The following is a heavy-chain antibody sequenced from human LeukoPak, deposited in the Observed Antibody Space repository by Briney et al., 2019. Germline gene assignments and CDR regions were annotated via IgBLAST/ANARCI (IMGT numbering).Heavy chain of an antibody. CDR2: ISWNSGSI. V-gene: IGHV3-9*03. J-gene: IGHJ4*02. D-gene: IGHD2-2*01. Sequence: GGSLRLSCAASGFTFDDYAMHWVRQAPGKGLEWVSGISWNSGSIHYADSVKGRFTISRDNAKNSPYLQMNSLRAEDMALYYCAKASSTSPDYYFDYWGQGTLVTVSS. CDR3: AKASSTSPDYYFDY. CDR1: GFTFDDYA.